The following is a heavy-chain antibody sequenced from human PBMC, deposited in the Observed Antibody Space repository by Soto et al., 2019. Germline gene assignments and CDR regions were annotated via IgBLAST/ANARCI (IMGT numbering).Heavy chain of an antibody. J-gene: IGHJ6*03. V-gene: IGHV3-48*01. CDR2: ISSSSSTI. CDR1: GFTFSSYS. Sequence: LSLTCAASGFTFSSYSMNWVRQAPGKGLEWVSYISSSSSTIYYADSVKGRFTISRDNAKNSLYLQMNSLRAEDTAVYYCARVRGLRWFGELVSNHYYYYMDVWGKGTTVTVS. D-gene: IGHD3-10*01. CDR3: ARVRGLRWFGELVSNHYYYYMDV.